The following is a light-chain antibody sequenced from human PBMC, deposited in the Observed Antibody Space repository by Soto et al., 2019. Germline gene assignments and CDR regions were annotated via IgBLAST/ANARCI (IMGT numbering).Light chain of an antibody. CDR2: SNN. CDR3: ASWDDRLGGSYV. CDR1: SSNIGGTNY. J-gene: IGLJ1*01. V-gene: IGLV1-47*02. Sequence: QSVLTQPPSASGTPGQRVFISCSGSSSNIGGTNYAYWYQQLPGAAPKLLMHSNNLRPSGVPERISGSKSGTSASLAISGLRSEDEAVYYCASWDDRLGGSYVFGSGTKVTVL.